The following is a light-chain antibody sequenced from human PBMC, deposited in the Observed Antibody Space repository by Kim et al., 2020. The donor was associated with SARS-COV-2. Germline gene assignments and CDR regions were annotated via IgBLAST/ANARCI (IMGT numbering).Light chain of an antibody. CDR2: ANN. CDR1: SSNIESNT. Sequence: VTRSHSGSSSNIESNTEHWYRQPPGTAPKLDIYANNQRPAGVPDRFSASKSGTSASLAISGLQSEDEAHYYCVAWDDSLNGPNWVFGGGTQLTVL. V-gene: IGLV1-44*01. CDR3: VAWDDSLNGPNWV. J-gene: IGLJ3*02.